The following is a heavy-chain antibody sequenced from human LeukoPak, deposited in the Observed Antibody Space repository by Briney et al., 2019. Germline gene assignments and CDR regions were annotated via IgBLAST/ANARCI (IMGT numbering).Heavy chain of an antibody. D-gene: IGHD2-21*01. CDR1: GYTFTSYG. V-gene: IGHV1-69*13. J-gene: IGHJ4*02. CDR2: IIPIFGAA. Sequence: SVKVSCKASGYTFTSYGITWVRQAPGQGLEWMGGIIPIFGAANYAQKFQGRVTITADESTSTAYMELSSLRSEDTAVYYCARGGVGDPLDFWGQGTLVTVSS. CDR3: ARGGVGDPLDF.